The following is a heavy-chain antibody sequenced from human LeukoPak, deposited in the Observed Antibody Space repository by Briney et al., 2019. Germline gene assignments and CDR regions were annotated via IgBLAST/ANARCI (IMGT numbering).Heavy chain of an antibody. Sequence: ASVKVSCKASRYTFTSYDINWVREAAGQRLEWMGWMNPNTGRTGFAQKFQGRLTMTRDASISTAYMELSSLRSEDTAVYCCARLSQTPDYYSNGGYYYLGYWGQGTPVTVSS. V-gene: IGHV1-8*01. CDR3: ARLSQTPDYYSNGGYYYLGY. CDR2: MNPNTGRT. CDR1: RYTFTSYD. J-gene: IGHJ4*02. D-gene: IGHD3-22*01.